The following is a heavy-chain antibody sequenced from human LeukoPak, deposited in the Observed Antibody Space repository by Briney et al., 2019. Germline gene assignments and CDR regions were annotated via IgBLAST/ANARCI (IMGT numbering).Heavy chain of an antibody. Sequence: GGSLRLSCAASGFTFSSYAMSWVRQAPGKGLEWVSAISGSGGSTYYADSVKGRFTISRDNSKNTLYLQMNSLRAEDTAVYYCAKHAVQYSTTPPLGYWSQGTLVTVSS. CDR1: GFTFSSYA. J-gene: IGHJ4*02. D-gene: IGHD6-6*01. CDR2: ISGSGGST. V-gene: IGHV3-23*01. CDR3: AKHAVQYSTTPPLGY.